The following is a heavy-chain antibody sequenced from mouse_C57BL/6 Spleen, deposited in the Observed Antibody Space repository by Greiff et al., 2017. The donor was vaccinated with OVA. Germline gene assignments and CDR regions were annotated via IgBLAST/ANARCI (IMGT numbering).Heavy chain of an antibody. CDR3: ARSPGTTYFDY. V-gene: IGHV1-80*01. D-gene: IGHD4-1*01. J-gene: IGHJ2*01. CDR2: IYPGDGDT. CDR1: GYAFSSYW. Sequence: VKLMESGAELVKPGASVKISCKASGYAFSSYWMNWVKQRPGKGLEWIGQIYPGDGDTNYNGKFKGKATLTADKSSSTAYMQLSSLTSEDSAVYFCARSPGTTYFDYWGQGTTLTVSS.